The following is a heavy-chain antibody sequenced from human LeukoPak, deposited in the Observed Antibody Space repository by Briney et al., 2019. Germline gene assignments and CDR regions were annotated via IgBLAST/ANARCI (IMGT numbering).Heavy chain of an antibody. CDR1: GGSISSDTYY. V-gene: IGHV4-61*02. J-gene: IGHJ5*02. CDR3: ARDKSGQWLVLGEGWFDP. CDR2: IYTSGST. Sequence: RPSETLSLTCTVSGGSISSDTYYWGWIRQPPGKGLEWIGRIYTSGSTNYNPSLKSRVTMSVDTSKNQFSLKLSSVTAADTAVYYCARDKSGQWLVLGEGWFDPWGQGTLVTVSS. D-gene: IGHD6-19*01.